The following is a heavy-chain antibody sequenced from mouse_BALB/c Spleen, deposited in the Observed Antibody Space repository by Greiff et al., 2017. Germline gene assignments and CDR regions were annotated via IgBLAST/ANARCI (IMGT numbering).Heavy chain of an antibody. J-gene: IGHJ4*01. CDR1: GYTFTDYA. D-gene: IGHD2-10*02. CDR2: ISTYYGDA. V-gene: IGHV1S137*01. CDR3: ARSQYGKGAMDY. Sequence: VQLQQSGAELVRPGVSVKISCKGSGYTFTDYAMHWVKQSHAKSLEWIGVISTYYGDASYNPKFKGKATMTVDKSSSTAYMELARLPSEDSAIYYCARSQYGKGAMDYWGQGTSVTVSS.